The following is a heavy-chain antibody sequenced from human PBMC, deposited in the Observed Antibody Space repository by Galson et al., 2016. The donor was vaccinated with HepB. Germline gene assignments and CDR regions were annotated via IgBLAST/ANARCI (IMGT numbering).Heavy chain of an antibody. V-gene: IGHV4-34*01. Sequence: SETLSLTCAVYGGSFSGYYWSWIRQPPGKGLEWIGEINDSGSTNYNPSLKTRVTISIDMSKKQFSLQLTSVTAADTAGYFCATLSRDGYTHLDYWGQGTLVTVSS. D-gene: IGHD5-24*01. CDR2: INDSGST. CDR3: ATLSRDGYTHLDY. J-gene: IGHJ4*02. CDR1: GGSFSGYY.